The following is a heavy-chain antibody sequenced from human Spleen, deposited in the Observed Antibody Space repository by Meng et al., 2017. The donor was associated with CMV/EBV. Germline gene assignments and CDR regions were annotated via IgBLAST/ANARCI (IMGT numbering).Heavy chain of an antibody. V-gene: IGHV3-23*01. CDR1: GFTFSSYA. Sequence: GGSLRLSCAASGFTFSSYAMSWVRQAPGEGLEWVSSIDGGGRTTYYADSVKGRFTISRDNSKNTLYLQMNSLRAEDTAVYYCAKDRGGWPFLFEYWGQGTLVTVSS. J-gene: IGHJ4*02. CDR2: IDGGGRTT. D-gene: IGHD6-19*01. CDR3: AKDRGGWPFLFEY.